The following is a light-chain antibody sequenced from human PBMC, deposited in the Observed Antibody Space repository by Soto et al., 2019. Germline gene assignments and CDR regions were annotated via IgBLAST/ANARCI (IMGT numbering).Light chain of an antibody. CDR1: SSDVGGYPY. CDR3: SSFTDSNTLL. Sequence: QSALTQPASVSGSPGQSITISCTGTSSDVGGYPYVSWYQQHSGKAPKLLIYDVTNRPSGVSNRFSGSKSGNTASLTISGLQAEDEAEYYCSSFTDSNTLLFGGGTKLTVL. V-gene: IGLV2-14*03. J-gene: IGLJ3*02. CDR2: DVT.